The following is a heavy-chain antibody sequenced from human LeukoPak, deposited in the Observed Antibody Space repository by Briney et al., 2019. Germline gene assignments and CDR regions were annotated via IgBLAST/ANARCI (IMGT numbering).Heavy chain of an antibody. Sequence: SETLSLTCTVSGGSINSYYWSWIRQPPGKGLQWIGCIHYSGSTNYNPSLKSRVTISVDTSKNQFSLKLRSATAADTALYYCARSELSCSGGSCPTRYAFDIWGQGTVVTASS. D-gene: IGHD2-15*01. J-gene: IGHJ3*02. V-gene: IGHV4-59*08. CDR3: ARSELSCSGGSCPTRYAFDI. CDR2: IHYSGST. CDR1: GGSINSYY.